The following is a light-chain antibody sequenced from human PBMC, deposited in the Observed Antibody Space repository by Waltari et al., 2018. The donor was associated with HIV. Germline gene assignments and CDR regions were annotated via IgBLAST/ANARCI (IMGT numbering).Light chain of an antibody. CDR3: YCAADTTAV. CDR1: ALAKNY. V-gene: IGLV3-27*01. CDR2: KDT. Sequence: SYELTQPPPVSVSPGQTARITCSGAALAKNYARWFQQKPGQAPVLVIYKDTERPSGIPERFSGLSSGTTVTLTISGAHLEDEADYYCYCAADTTAVFGGGTQLTVL. J-gene: IGLJ7*01.